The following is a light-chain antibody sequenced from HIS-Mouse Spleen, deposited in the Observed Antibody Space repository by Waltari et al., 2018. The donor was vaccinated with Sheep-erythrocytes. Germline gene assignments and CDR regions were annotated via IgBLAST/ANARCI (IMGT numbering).Light chain of an antibody. V-gene: IGLV2-23*01. CDR3: CSYAGSSTPWV. CDR1: SSDVGVYNL. Sequence: QPALTQPASVSGSPGQPSPISCTGPSSDVGVYNLASWYHQHPGKAPKLMIYEGSKRPSGVSNRFSGSKSGNTASLTISGLQAEDEADYYCCSYAGSSTPWVFGGGTKLTVL. CDR2: EGS. J-gene: IGLJ3*02.